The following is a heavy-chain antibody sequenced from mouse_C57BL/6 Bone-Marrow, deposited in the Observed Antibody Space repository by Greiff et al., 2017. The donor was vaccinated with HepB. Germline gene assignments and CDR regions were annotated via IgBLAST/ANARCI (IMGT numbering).Heavy chain of an antibody. V-gene: IGHV2-5*01. J-gene: IGHJ4*01. CDR3: AKNAYYNYYAMDY. CDR1: GFSLTSYG. Sequence: VQLQESGPGLVQPSQSLSITCTVSGFSLTSYGVHWVRQSPGKGLEWLGVIWRGGSTDYNAAFMSRLSITKDNSKSQVFFKMNSLQADDTAIYYCAKNAYYNYYAMDYWGQGTSVTVSS. CDR2: IWRGGST. D-gene: IGHD1-1*01.